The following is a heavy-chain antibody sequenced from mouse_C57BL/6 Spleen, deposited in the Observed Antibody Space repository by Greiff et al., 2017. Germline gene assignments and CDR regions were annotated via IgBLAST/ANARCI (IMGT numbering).Heavy chain of an antibody. D-gene: IGHD2-5*01. CDR1: GFTFSSYG. V-gene: IGHV5-6*01. CDR3: ARQDSNYPDY. Sequence: EVQVVESGGDLVKPGGSLKLSCAASGFTFSSYGMSWVRQTPDKRLEWVATISSGGSYTYYPDSVKGRFTISRDNAKNTLYLQMSSLKSEDTSMYYCARQDSNYPDYWGQGTTLTVSS. J-gene: IGHJ2*01. CDR2: ISSGGSYT.